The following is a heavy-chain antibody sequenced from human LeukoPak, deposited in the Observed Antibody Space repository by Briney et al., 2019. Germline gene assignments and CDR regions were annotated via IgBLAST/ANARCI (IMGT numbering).Heavy chain of an antibody. CDR2: IYPGDSDT. CDR1: GYSFTSYW. CDR3: ARLDTYYYDSSGYYSFDP. V-gene: IGHV5-51*01. J-gene: IGHJ5*02. D-gene: IGHD3-22*01. Sequence: GESLKISCKGSGYSFTSYWIGWVRQMPGKGPEWMGIIYPGDSDTRYSPSFQGQVTISADKSISTAYLQWSSLKASDTAMYYCARLDTYYYDSSGYYSFDPWGQGTLVTVSS.